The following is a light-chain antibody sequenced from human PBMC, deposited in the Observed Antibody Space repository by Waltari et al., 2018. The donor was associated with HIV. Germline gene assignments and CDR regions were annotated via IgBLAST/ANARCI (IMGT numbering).Light chain of an antibody. J-gene: IGLJ1*01. CDR1: SSDVGGHTY. Sequence: QSALTQPASVSGSPGQSTTISCTGTSSDVGGHTYVPCYQQHPGKAPKLLIYEVSNRPSGVSNRFSGSKSGNTASMTISGLQAEDEADYYCNSYRSSTTPCVFGTGTKVTVL. V-gene: IGLV2-14*01. CDR2: EVS. CDR3: NSYRSSTTPCV.